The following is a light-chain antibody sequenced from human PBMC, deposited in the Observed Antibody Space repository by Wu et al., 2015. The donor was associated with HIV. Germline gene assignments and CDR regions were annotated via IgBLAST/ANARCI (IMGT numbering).Light chain of an antibody. CDR3: QQRSNWPIFT. CDR1: QSVSSY. Sequence: EIVLTQSPATLSLSPGERATLSCRASQSVSSYLAWYQQKPGQAPRLLIYDASNRATGIPARFSGSGSGTDFTLTISSLEPEDFAVYYCQQRSNWPIFTFGPGTKVD. CDR2: DAS. V-gene: IGKV3-11*01. J-gene: IGKJ3*01.